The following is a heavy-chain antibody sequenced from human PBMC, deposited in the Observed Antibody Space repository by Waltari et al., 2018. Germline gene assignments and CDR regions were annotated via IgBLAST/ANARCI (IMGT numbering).Heavy chain of an antibody. CDR2: VLGSGRT. J-gene: IGHJ4*02. CDR1: AHSMSNNW. Sequence: QLQLQQSGPGLVKPSESLSLPCAVSAHSMSNNWWSWVRQSPGKGLEWIGQVLGSGRTNYNPSLASRVTVLIDTSNNRFSLRMPSPTAADTAMYYCARDRGRGLYLDSWSQGTLVTVS. V-gene: IGHV4-4*02. D-gene: IGHD2-15*01. CDR3: ARDRGRGLYLDS.